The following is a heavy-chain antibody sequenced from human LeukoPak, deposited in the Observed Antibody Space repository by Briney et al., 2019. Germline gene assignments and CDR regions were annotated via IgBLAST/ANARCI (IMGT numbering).Heavy chain of an antibody. V-gene: IGHV1-69*04. CDR1: GGTFSSYA. CDR2: IIPILGIA. D-gene: IGHD4-17*01. CDR3: ARDPPVTTVTGAGDY. J-gene: IGHJ4*02. Sequence: SVKVSCKASGGTFSSYAISWVRQAPGQGLEWMGRIIPILGIANYAQKFQGRVTITADKSTSTAYMELSSLRSEDTAVYYCARDPPVTTVTGAGDYWGQGTLVTVSS.